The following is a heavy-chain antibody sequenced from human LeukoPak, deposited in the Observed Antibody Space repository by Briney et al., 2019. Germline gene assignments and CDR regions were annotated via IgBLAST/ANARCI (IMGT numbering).Heavy chain of an antibody. J-gene: IGHJ4*02. V-gene: IGHV1-69*01. CDR1: GGTFSSYA. Sequence: SVKVPCKASGGTFSSYAISWVRQAPGQGLEWMGGVIPIFGTANYAQKFQGRVTITADESTSTAYMELSSLRSEDTAVYYCARDGPYNYYDSSGYYSSLDYWGQGTLVTVSS. CDR3: ARDGPYNYYDSSGYYSSLDY. CDR2: VIPIFGTA. D-gene: IGHD3-22*01.